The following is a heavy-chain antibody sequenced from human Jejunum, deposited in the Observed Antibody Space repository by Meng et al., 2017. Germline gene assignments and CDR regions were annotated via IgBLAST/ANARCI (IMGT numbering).Heavy chain of an antibody. CDR1: GGSITSTKW. J-gene: IGHJ4*02. V-gene: IGHV4-4*02. CDR2: VFHSGTP. CDR3: ASRPVGIRTYYFDC. D-gene: IGHD2-21*01. Sequence: QVQLQGSGPGLVNPSGTLSLTCAVSGGSITSTKWWSWVRQTPGKGLEWIGEVFHSGTPNYNPSLMSRLTMSVDKSKNQFSLNLTSVTAADTAVYYCASRPVGIRTYYFDCWGQGTLVTVSS.